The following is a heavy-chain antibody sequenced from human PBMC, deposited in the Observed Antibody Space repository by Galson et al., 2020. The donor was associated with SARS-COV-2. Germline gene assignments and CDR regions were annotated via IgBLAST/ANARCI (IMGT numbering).Heavy chain of an antibody. CDR3: ARGSGLSSTPAQYYDTGVNFAEDFQE. Sequence: GRSLRLSCAAYGFSFRTSGMHWVRQAPGKGLEWVAVTWYGGSFIYYADSVKGRFTMSRDDSTNTVYLEMNRLRADDTAIYYCARGSGLSSTPAQYYDTGVNFAEDFQEWGLVTLVTVSS. D-gene: IGHD3-22*01. CDR1: GFSFRTSG. CDR2: TWYGGSFI. V-gene: IGHV3-33*01. J-gene: IGHJ1*01.